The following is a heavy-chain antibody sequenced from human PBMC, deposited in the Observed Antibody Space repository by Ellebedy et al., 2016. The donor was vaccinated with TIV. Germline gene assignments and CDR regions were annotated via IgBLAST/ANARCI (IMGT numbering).Heavy chain of an antibody. CDR2: INHRGST. D-gene: IGHD5-24*01. V-gene: IGHV4-34*01. J-gene: IGHJ6*03. CDR3: ARAPGMATLYYYYMDV. CDR1: GESFSVFY. Sequence: SQTLSLTCXVYGESFSVFYWTWIRQAPGKGLEWIGEINHRGSTNYNPSLKSRVTISVATSKNQFSLKLDSVTAADTAVYYCARAPGMATLYYYYMDVWGKGTTVTVSS.